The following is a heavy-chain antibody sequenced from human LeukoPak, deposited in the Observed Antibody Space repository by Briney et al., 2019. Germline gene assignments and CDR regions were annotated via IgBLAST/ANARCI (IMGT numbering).Heavy chain of an antibody. D-gene: IGHD3-16*01. J-gene: IGHJ4*02. CDR2: IYYSGST. V-gene: IGHV4-59*01. CDR1: GGSISRYY. CDR3: ARHQGGDQLDY. Sequence: SETLSLTCTVSGGSISRYYWSWIRQPPGKGLEWIGYIYYSGSTNYNPSLKSRVTISVDTSKNQFSLKLSSVTAADTAVYYCARHQGGDQLDYWGQGTLVTVSS.